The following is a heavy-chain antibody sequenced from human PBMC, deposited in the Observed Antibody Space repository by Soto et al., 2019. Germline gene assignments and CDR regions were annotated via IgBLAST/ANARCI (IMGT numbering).Heavy chain of an antibody. V-gene: IGHV3-11*01. CDR1: GFTFSDYY. CDR2: ISSGGSTI. J-gene: IGHJ4*02. Sequence: PGGSLRLSCAASGFTFSDYYMSWIRQAPGKGLEWVSYISSGGSTIYYADSVKGRFTISRDNAKNSLYLQMNSLRDEDKAVYYCARVPIIAAAGPFFDFWGQGTLVTVSS. D-gene: IGHD6-13*01. CDR3: ARVPIIAAAGPFFDF.